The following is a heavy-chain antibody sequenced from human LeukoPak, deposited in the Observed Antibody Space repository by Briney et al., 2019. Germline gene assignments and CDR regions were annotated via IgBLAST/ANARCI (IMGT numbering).Heavy chain of an antibody. CDR2: IHRSGSP. CDR1: LDSTTSNF. D-gene: IGHD1-14*01. Sequence: SETLSLTCTVSLDSTTSNFWSWVRQPPGKGLEWIGEIHRSGSPNYNPSLQSRVTISIDRSRNQIVLELSSVTAADTAVYYCAREIVGGFNPGAYWGQGTLVTVSS. V-gene: IGHV4-4*02. J-gene: IGHJ4*02. CDR3: AREIVGGFNPGAY.